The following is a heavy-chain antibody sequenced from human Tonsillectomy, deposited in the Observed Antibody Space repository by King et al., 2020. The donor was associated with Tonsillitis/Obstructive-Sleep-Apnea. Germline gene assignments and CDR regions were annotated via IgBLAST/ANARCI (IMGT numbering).Heavy chain of an antibody. J-gene: IGHJ4*02. CDR1: GFTFDGFG. Sequence: VQLVESGGGVVWPGGSLRLSCAASGFTFDGFGMSWVRQAPGKGLEWVSGINLNGDSTHYADSVKGRFAIFRDNAKKSLYLQMSSLRAEDTAFYYCAKNYGDPEYWGQGTLVTVSS. CDR3: AKNYGDPEY. CDR2: INLNGDST. V-gene: IGHV3-20*04. D-gene: IGHD4-17*01.